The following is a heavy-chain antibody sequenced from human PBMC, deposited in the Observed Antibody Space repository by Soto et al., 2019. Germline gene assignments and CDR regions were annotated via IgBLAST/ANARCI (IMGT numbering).Heavy chain of an antibody. D-gene: IGHD3-3*01. V-gene: IGHV2-5*02. CDR2: IYWDDDK. CDR1: GFSLGNSGVG. Sequence: SGPTLVNPTQTLTLTCTFSGFSLGNSGVGVGWIRQPPGKALEWLALIYWDDDKRYSPSLKSRLTITKDTSKNQVVLTMTNMDPVDTATYYCAHSLSAYYDFWSGYYNNWFDPWGQGTLVTVSS. J-gene: IGHJ5*02. CDR3: AHSLSAYYDFWSGYYNNWFDP.